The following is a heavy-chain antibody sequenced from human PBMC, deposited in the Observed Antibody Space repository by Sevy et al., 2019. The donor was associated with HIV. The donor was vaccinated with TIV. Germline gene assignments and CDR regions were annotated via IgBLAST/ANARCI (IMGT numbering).Heavy chain of an antibody. V-gene: IGHV3-23*01. CDR3: AREGCTKPHDY. CDR1: GFTFSKYS. J-gene: IGHJ4*02. D-gene: IGHD2-8*01. Sequence: GGSLRLSCAASGFTFSKYSMSWVRQPPGKGLDWVSTLSFGCGEINYTDSVKGRLTISRDNSKSSVYLEMNNLRPEDTAGYYCAREGCTKPHDYWGQGTLVTVSS. CDR2: LSFGCGEI.